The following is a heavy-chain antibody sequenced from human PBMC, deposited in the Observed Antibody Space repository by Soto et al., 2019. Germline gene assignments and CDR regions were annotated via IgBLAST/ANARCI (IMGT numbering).Heavy chain of an antibody. CDR1: GFTFSSYG. D-gene: IGHD3-3*01. J-gene: IGHJ5*02. CDR3: AKDTGKYDYNWFDP. V-gene: IGHV3-30*18. CDR2: ISYDGSNK. Sequence: GGSLRLSCAASGFTFSSYGMHWVRQAPGKGLEWVAVISYDGSNKYYADSVKGRFTISRDNAKNSLYLQMNSLRAEDTALYYCAKDTGKYDYNWFDPWGQGTLVTVSS.